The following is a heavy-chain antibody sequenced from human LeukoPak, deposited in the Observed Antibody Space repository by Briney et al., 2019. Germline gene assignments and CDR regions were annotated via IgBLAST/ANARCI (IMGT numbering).Heavy chain of an antibody. V-gene: IGHV4-4*07. J-gene: IGHJ4*02. CDR1: GGSISSYY. D-gene: IGHD1-26*01. CDR2: IYTSGST. Sequence: SETLSLTCTVSGGSISSYYWSWVRQPAGKGLEWIGRIYTSGSTNYNASLKSRVSMSVDTSKNQFSLKLSSVTAADTAVFYCARENSGSYREFDYWGQGTLVTVSS. CDR3: ARENSGSYREFDY.